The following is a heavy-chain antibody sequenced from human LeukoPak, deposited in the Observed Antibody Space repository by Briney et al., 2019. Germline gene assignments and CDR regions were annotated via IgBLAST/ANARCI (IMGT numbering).Heavy chain of an antibody. V-gene: IGHV3-21*01. Sequence: GGSLRLSCAASGFTFSSYGMNWVRQAPGKGLEWVSSISSSSSYIYYADSVKGRFTISRDNAKKSLYLQMNSLRAEDTAVYYCAGGHYGSGDGDYWGQGTLVTVSS. J-gene: IGHJ4*02. CDR2: ISSSSSYI. D-gene: IGHD3-10*01. CDR3: AGGHYGSGDGDY. CDR1: GFTFSSYG.